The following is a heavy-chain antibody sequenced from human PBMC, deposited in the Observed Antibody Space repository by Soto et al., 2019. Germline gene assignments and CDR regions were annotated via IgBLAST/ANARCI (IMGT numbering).Heavy chain of an antibody. V-gene: IGHV4-61*08. CDR3: ERHRYSYGVYYFDY. Sequence: SETLSLTCTVSGGSLSSGGYYWSWIRQPPGKGLEWIGYIYYSGSTNYNPSLTSRVTISVDTSKNQFSLKLSSVTAADTAVYYCERHRYSYGVYYFDYWGQGTLVTVSS. CDR2: IYYSGST. J-gene: IGHJ4*02. D-gene: IGHD5-18*01. CDR1: GGSLSSGGYY.